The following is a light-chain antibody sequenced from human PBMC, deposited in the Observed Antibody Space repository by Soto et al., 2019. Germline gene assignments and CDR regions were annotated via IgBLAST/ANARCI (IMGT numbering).Light chain of an antibody. CDR1: QSVLYSSNNRNY. Sequence: DIVMTQSPDSLAVSLGERATINCKSSQSVLYSSNNRNYLAWYQQKPGQPPKLLIYWASTRESLVPDRFSGSGSERDFALPISCLQAGDVAVYYCQQCYNTPPTFRQAANVEIK. CDR2: WAS. V-gene: IGKV4-1*01. CDR3: QQCYNTPPT. J-gene: IGKJ1*01.